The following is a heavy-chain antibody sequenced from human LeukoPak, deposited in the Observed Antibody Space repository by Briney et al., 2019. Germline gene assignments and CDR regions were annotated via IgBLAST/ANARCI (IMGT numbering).Heavy chain of an antibody. Sequence: GGSLRFSCAASGFTFSDYWMHWARQVPGKGLVWVSHLKSDGTNTAYADSVRGRFTISRDNAKNTLYLQMNSLRAEDTAVYYCARASTVKSGYYYYGMDVWGKGTTVTVSS. CDR3: ARASTVKSGYYYYGMDV. CDR2: LKSDGTNT. J-gene: IGHJ6*04. D-gene: IGHD4-11*01. V-gene: IGHV3-74*01. CDR1: GFTFSDYW.